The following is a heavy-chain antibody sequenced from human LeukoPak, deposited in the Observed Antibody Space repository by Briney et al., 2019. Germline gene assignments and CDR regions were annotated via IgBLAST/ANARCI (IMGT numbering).Heavy chain of an antibody. CDR2: IIPIFGTA. D-gene: IGHD1-1*01. V-gene: IGHV1-69*05. CDR1: GGTFSSYA. CDR3: ARAGGYNWNDGAFDY. J-gene: IGHJ4*02. Sequence: SVKVSCKASGGTFSSYAISWVRQAPGQGLEWMRGIIPIFGTANYAQKFQGRVTITTDESTSTAYMELSSLRSEDTAVYYCARAGGYNWNDGAFDYWGQGTLVTVSS.